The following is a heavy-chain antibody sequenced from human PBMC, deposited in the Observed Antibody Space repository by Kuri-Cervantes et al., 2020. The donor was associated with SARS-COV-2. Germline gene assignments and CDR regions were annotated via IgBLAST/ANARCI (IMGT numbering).Heavy chain of an antibody. V-gene: IGHV3-49*04. Sequence: QTLSLTCAASGFTFNSYSMNWVRQAPGKGLEWVGFIRSKAYGGTTEYAASVKGRFTISRDDSKSIAYLQMNSLKTEDTAVYYCTRDIYYALLGYYYGMDVWGQGTTVTVSS. CDR1: GFTFNSYS. CDR3: TRDIYYALLGYYYGMDV. D-gene: IGHD3-10*01. CDR2: IRSKAYGGTT. J-gene: IGHJ6*02.